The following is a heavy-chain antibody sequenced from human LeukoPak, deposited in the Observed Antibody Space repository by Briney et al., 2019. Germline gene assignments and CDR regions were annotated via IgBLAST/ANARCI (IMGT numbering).Heavy chain of an antibody. CDR2: ISGSGGTT. J-gene: IGHJ3*02. CDR1: GFTFSSYA. D-gene: IGHD4-17*01. Sequence: QSGGSLRLSCAASGFTFSSYAMSWVRQAPGKGLDWVSTISGSGGTTYYADSVKGRFTISRDNSKNTLYLQMNSLRAEDTAVYYCAREGLHGVTSRAFDIWGQGTMVTVSS. CDR3: AREGLHGVTSRAFDI. V-gene: IGHV3-23*01.